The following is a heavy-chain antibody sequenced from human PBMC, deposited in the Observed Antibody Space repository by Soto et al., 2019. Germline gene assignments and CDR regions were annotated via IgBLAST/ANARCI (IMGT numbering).Heavy chain of an antibody. CDR3: ARDMGFGLSDC. V-gene: IGHV1-3*01. CDR1: GYTFTSYA. J-gene: IGHJ4*02. Sequence: ASVKVSCKASGYTFTSYAMHWVRQAPGQRLEWVGWINAGNGNTKYSQKFQGRVTITRDTSASTAYMELSSLRSEDTAVYYCARDMGFGLSDCWGQGTLVTVSS. D-gene: IGHD3-10*01. CDR2: INAGNGNT.